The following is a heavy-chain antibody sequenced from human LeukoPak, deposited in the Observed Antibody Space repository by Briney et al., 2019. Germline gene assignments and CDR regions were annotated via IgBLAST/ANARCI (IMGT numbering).Heavy chain of an antibody. J-gene: IGHJ1*01. CDR2: INPNSGGT. D-gene: IGHD3-22*01. CDR1: GYTFSGYY. CDR3: ARGYYDSSDYEYFQH. V-gene: IGHV1-2*02. Sequence: ASVKVSCKASGYTFSGYYLHWVRQAPGQGLEWMGWINPNSGGTNSAQKFQGRVTMTRDTSIITAYMELSRLRSDDTAVYFCARGYYDSSDYEYFQHWGQGTLVTVSP.